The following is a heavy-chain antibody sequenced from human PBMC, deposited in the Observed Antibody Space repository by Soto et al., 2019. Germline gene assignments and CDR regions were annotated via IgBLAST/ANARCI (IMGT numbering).Heavy chain of an antibody. CDR3: ARHPNWNSAINWFDP. CDR2: IIPIFGTA. V-gene: IGHV1-69*13. Sequence: ASVKVSCKASGGTFSSYAISWVRQAPGQGLEWMGGIIPIFGTANYAQKFQGRVTITADESTSTAYMELSSLRSEDTAVYYCARHPNWNSAINWFDPWGQGTLVTVSS. D-gene: IGHD1-1*01. J-gene: IGHJ5*02. CDR1: GGTFSSYA.